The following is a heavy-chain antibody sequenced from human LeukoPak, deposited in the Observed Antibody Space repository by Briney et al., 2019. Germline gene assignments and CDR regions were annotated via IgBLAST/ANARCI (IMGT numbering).Heavy chain of an antibody. V-gene: IGHV3-21*01. CDR3: ARGSSGWLVVDAFDI. D-gene: IGHD6-19*01. CDR2: ISSGSSYI. Sequence: GWSLRLSCAASGFTFSSYSMNWVRQAPAKGLEGVSSISSGSSYIYYADSVKGRFTISRDNAKNSLYLQMNSLRAEDTAVYYCARGSSGWLVVDAFDIWGQGTMVTVSS. J-gene: IGHJ3*02. CDR1: GFTFSSYS.